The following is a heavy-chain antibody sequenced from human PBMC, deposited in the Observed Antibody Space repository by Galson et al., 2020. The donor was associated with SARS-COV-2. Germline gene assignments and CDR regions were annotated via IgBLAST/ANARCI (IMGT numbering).Heavy chain of an antibody. CDR3: ARLYSYGVYYYYYYMDV. D-gene: IGHD5-18*01. CDR2: IDPSDSYT. V-gene: IGHV5-10-1*01. J-gene: IGHJ6*03. Sequence: GSLKISCKGSGYSFTSYWISWVRQMPGKGLEWMGRIDPSDSYTNYSPSFQGHVTISADKSISTAYLQWSSLKASDTAMYYCARLYSYGVYYYYYYMDVWGKGTTVTVSS. CDR1: GYSFTSYW.